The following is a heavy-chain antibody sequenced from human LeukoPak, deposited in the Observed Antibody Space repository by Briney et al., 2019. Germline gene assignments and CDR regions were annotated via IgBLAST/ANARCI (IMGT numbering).Heavy chain of an antibody. CDR3: ARAGCSGGSCYFLASWFDP. Sequence: GGSLRLSCAASGFYFANYAMSWVRQAPGKGLEWVSATVGGGSPNTYHADSVKGRFTISRDNSKNTLYLQMNSLRAEDTAVYYCARAGCSGGSCYFLASWFDPWGQGTLVTVSS. V-gene: IGHV3-23*01. CDR1: GFYFANYA. J-gene: IGHJ5*02. CDR2: TVGGGSPNT. D-gene: IGHD2-15*01.